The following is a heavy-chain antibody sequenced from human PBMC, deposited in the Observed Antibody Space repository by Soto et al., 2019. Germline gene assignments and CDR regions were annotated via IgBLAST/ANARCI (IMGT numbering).Heavy chain of an antibody. CDR3: VVDTSGLPDY. Sequence: GGSLRLSCAASGFTFSSNGMHWVRQAPGKGLEWVAVIWYDGNKKYYGDSVRGRFTISRDNSKNTLYLEMNSLRAEDTAVYYCVVDTSGLPDYWGQGTQVTVSS. D-gene: IGHD3-22*01. V-gene: IGHV3-33*03. CDR2: IWYDGNKK. J-gene: IGHJ4*02. CDR1: GFTFSSNG.